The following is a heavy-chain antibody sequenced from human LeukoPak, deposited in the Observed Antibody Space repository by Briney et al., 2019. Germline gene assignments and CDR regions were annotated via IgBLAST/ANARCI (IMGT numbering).Heavy chain of an antibody. D-gene: IGHD3-10*01. V-gene: IGHV3-33*08. J-gene: IGHJ4*02. Sequence: PGRSLRLSCAASGFTFSSYAMHWVRQGPGKGLEWVAVIWYDGSKEYYADSVKGRFTISRDNSKNTLYLQMNSLRAEDTAVYYCARGSPDYWGQGTLVTVSS. CDR3: ARGSPDY. CDR2: IWYDGSKE. CDR1: GFTFSSYA.